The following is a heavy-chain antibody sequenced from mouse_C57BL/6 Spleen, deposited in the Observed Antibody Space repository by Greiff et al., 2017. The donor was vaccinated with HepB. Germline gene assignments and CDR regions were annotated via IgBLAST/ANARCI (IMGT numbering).Heavy chain of an antibody. Sequence: VHLVESGPGLVQPSQSLSITCTVSGFSLTSYGVHWVRQSPGKGLEWLGVIWRGGSTDYNAAFMSRLSITKDNSKSQVFFKMNSLQADDTAIYYCAKRNDYDDGYAMDYWGQGTSVTVSS. D-gene: IGHD2-4*01. CDR1: GFSLTSYG. CDR2: IWRGGST. CDR3: AKRNDYDDGYAMDY. J-gene: IGHJ4*01. V-gene: IGHV2-5*01.